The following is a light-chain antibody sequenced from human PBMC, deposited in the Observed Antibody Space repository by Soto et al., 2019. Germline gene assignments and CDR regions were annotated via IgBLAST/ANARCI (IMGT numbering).Light chain of an antibody. V-gene: IGLV2-14*01. CDR1: SSDVGGYNY. J-gene: IGLJ2*01. CDR3: SPYTSSSTYVV. CDR2: DVS. Sequence: QSALTQPASVSGSPGQSITISCTGTSSDVGGYNYVSWYQQHPGKAPKLMIYDVSNRPSGVSNRFSGSESGNTASLTISGLQAVVEADYYSSPYTSSSTYVVFGGGTKLTVL.